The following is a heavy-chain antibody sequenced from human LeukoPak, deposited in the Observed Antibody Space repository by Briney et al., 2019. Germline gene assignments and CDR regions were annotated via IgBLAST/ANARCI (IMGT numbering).Heavy chain of an antibody. CDR1: GGTFSSDA. V-gene: IGHV1-69*05. J-gene: IGHJ4*01. Sequence: ASVKVSCKASGGTFSSDAITWVRQAPGQGLEWMGGLIPVFGAAKYAQKFQGRVTITTDESTSTAYMELSSLRSEDTAVYYCTTREIVVEPAQTSMVRGVLWRSDFWGHGTLVTVSS. D-gene: IGHD3-10*01. CDR3: TTREIVVEPAQTSMVRGVLWRSDF. CDR2: LIPVFGAA.